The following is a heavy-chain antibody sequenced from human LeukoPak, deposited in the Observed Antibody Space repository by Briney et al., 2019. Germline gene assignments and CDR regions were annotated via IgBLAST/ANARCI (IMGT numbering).Heavy chain of an antibody. CDR1: GYSFTSYW. Sequence: GESLKISCKGSGYSFTSYWIGWVRQMPGKGLEWMGIIYPGDSDTRYSPSFQGQVTISVDKSISTAYLQWSSLKASDTAMYYCARLRYYDSSGYSAAFDIWGQGTMVTVSS. CDR2: IYPGDSDT. V-gene: IGHV5-51*01. J-gene: IGHJ3*02. CDR3: ARLRYYDSSGYSAAFDI. D-gene: IGHD3-22*01.